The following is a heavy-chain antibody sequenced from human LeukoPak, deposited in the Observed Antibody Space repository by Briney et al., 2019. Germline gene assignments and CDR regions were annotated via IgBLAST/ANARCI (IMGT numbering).Heavy chain of an antibody. Sequence: GGSLRLSCAASGFTFSSYGMHWVRQAPGKGLEWVAFIRYDGSNKYHADSVKGRFTISRDNSKNTLYLQMNSLRAEDTAVYYCARDSWNLGVGRNDYWGQGTLVTVSS. J-gene: IGHJ4*02. CDR2: IRYDGSNK. V-gene: IGHV3-30*02. CDR3: ARDSWNLGVGRNDY. D-gene: IGHD1-7*01. CDR1: GFTFSSYG.